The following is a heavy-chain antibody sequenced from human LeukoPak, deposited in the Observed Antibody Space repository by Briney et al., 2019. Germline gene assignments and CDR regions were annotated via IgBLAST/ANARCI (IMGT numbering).Heavy chain of an antibody. CDR1: GFTFSSYA. D-gene: IGHD5-18*01. CDR3: AKGTIQVWSLYFYYYMDV. Sequence: GGSLRHSCAASGFTFSSYAMTWVRQAPGKGLEWVSAISGSGGTSYYAGSVKGRLTISRDNSKNTLYLQMNSLRPEDTAVYYCAKGTIQVWSLYFYYYMDVWGRGTTVTVSS. CDR2: ISGSGGTS. V-gene: IGHV3-23*01. J-gene: IGHJ6*03.